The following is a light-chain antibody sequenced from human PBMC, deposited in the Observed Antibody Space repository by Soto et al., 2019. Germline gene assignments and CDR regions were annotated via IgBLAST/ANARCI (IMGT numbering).Light chain of an antibody. Sequence: EIALTQSPATLSLSPGERATLSCRASQSVSSYLAWYQQKPGQAPRLLIYDASNRATGIPARFSGSGSGTDFTLTISSLEPEDFAVYYCQQRSNWPALTLGGGTKVEIK. V-gene: IGKV3-11*01. CDR2: DAS. J-gene: IGKJ4*01. CDR1: QSVSSY. CDR3: QQRSNWPALT.